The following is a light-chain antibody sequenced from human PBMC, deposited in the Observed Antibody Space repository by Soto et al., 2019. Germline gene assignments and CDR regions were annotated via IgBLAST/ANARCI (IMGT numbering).Light chain of an antibody. J-gene: IGKJ1*01. CDR1: QTISSAY. CDR3: QQYNNWPPWT. V-gene: IGKV3-15*01. CDR2: DTS. Sequence: EIVLTQSPGTLSLSPGKRATLSCRASQTISSAYLAWYQQRPGQAPRLLIYDTSTRATGIPARFSGSGSGTEFTLTISSLQSEDFAVYYCQQYNNWPPWTFGQGTKVDIK.